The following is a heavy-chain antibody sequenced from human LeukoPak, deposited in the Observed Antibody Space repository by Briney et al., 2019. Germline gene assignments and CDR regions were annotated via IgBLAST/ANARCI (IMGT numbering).Heavy chain of an antibody. J-gene: IGHJ4*02. Sequence: GGSLRLSCAASGFSFINYAMSWVRQAPGKGLEWVSVISGGGVNIFYAESVKGRFTISRDDSNNTVYLQMNSLRAEDTAVYYCAKDPIYYAPAAPYYFDYWGQGTLVTVSS. D-gene: IGHD2-2*01. V-gene: IGHV3-23*01. CDR1: GFSFINYA. CDR3: AKDPIYYAPAAPYYFDY. CDR2: ISGGGVNI.